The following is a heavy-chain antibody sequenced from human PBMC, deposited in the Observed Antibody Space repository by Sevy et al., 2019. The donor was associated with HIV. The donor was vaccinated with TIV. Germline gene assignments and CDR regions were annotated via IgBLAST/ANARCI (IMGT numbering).Heavy chain of an antibody. CDR2: INPDGSIT. J-gene: IGHJ5*02. Sequence: GGSLRLSCTASGFISSPYWMHWVRQAPGKGLVWVSRINPDGSITSYADAVKGRFTISRDNAKNTLYLQMDSLRAEDTAVYYCAGGKYWFDPWGQGTLVTVSS. CDR1: GFISSPYW. CDR3: AGGKYWFDP. V-gene: IGHV3-74*01.